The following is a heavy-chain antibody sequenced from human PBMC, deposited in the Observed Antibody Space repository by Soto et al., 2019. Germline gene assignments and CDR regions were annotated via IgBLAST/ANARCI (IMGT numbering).Heavy chain of an antibody. CDR2: ILNDGSNR. V-gene: IGHV3-33*01. Sequence: QVQLVESGGGVVQPGRSLRLSCAASEFTFSNYGMHWVRQAPGQGLEWVAVILNDGSNRYHADSVKDRFTISRDNAKNTRYVQMNSLRAEDTAVYYCARDDEYSGNGMDVWGQGTTVTVS. CDR3: ARDDEYSGNGMDV. J-gene: IGHJ6*02. CDR1: EFTFSNYG. D-gene: IGHD3-10*01.